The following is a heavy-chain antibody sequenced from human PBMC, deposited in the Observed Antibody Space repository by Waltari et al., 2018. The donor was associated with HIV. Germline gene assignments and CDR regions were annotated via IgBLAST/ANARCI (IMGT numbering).Heavy chain of an antibody. V-gene: IGHV3-21*01. J-gene: IGHJ4*02. Sequence: EVQLVESGGGLVKPGGSLRLSCAASGFTFSSYSMNWVRQAPGKVLEWVSSISSSSSYIYYADSVKGRFTIARDNAKNSLYLQMNSLRAEDTAVYYCARGGGNSGDYWGQGTLVTVSS. CDR2: ISSSSSYI. D-gene: IGHD2-21*02. CDR3: ARGGGNSGDY. CDR1: GFTFSSYS.